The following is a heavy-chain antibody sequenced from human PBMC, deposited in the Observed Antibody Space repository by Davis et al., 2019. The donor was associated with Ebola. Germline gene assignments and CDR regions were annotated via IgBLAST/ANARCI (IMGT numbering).Heavy chain of an antibody. CDR2: ISFDGTDK. V-gene: IGHV3-30*03. CDR1: GFTFSHYG. Sequence: GGSLRLSCAASGFTFSHYGMHWVRQAPGKGLEWVSVISFDGTDKYYADSVKGRFTISRDNSKNTLYLQMNSLRAEDTAVYYCARSPPMVVVVADSKGYWGQGTLVTVSS. J-gene: IGHJ4*02. D-gene: IGHD2-15*01. CDR3: ARSPPMVVVVADSKGY.